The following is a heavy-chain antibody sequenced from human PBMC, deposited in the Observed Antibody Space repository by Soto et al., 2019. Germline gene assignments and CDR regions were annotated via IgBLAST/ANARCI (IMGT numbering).Heavy chain of an antibody. CDR1: GGTFSSYA. CDR2: IIPIFGTA. J-gene: IGHJ6*02. V-gene: IGHV1-69*13. D-gene: IGHD3-3*02. Sequence: ASVKVSCKASGGTFSSYAICWVRQAPGQGLEWMGGIIPIFGTANYAQKVQGRDTITADESTSTAYMELSSLRSEDTAVYYCARDQLDERRYYYGMDVWGQGTTVTVSS. CDR3: ARDQLDERRYYYGMDV.